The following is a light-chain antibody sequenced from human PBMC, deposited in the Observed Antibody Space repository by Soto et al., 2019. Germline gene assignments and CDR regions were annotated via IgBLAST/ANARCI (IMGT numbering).Light chain of an antibody. V-gene: IGLV1-44*01. CDR1: TSNIGINT. Sequence: QSVLTQPPSASGTPGQRVTISCSGTTSNIGINTVNWYKQLPGTAPQLLIYSNKQRPSGVPDRLSGSKSGTSASLAISGLRSEDEADYYCAAWDDSLNYVFGTGTKLTVL. J-gene: IGLJ1*01. CDR3: AAWDDSLNYV. CDR2: SNK.